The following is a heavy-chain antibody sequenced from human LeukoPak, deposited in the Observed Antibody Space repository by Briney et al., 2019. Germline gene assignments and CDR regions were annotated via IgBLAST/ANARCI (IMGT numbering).Heavy chain of an antibody. CDR3: AKDFRSSWSLEY. Sequence: GGSLRLSCAASGFTFSSYGMHWVRQAPGKGLEWVAVISYDGSNKYYADSVKGRFTISRDNSKNTLYLQMNSLRAEDTAVYYCAKDFRSSWSLEYWGQGTLVTVSS. CDR1: GFTFSSYG. J-gene: IGHJ4*02. V-gene: IGHV3-30*18. D-gene: IGHD6-13*01. CDR2: ISYDGSNK.